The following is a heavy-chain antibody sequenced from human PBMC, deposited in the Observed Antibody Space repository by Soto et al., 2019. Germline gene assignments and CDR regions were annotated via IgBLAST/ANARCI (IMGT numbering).Heavy chain of an antibody. D-gene: IGHD1-26*01. CDR3: ARDGVGTTTYFGYFDY. V-gene: IGHV3-33*01. Sequence: QVQLVESGGGVVQPGRSLRLSCAASAVTFTGFGMHWVRQAPGKGLEWVAVIRFDGSNTYYADFVKGRFTISRDNPKNMLYPQMNSLRAEDTAIYYCARDGVGTTTYFGYFDYWGLGTLVTVSS. CDR1: AVTFTGFG. J-gene: IGHJ4*02. CDR2: IRFDGSNT.